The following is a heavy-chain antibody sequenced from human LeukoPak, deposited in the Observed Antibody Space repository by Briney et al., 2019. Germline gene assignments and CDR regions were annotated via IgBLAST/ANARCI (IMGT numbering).Heavy chain of an antibody. CDR3: ATGSSTSRMNYYYYYGMDV. CDR1: GGTFSSYA. Sequence: GASVKVSCKASGGTFSSYAISWVRQAPGQGLEWMGGIIPIFGTANYAQKFQGRVTMTEDTSTDTAYMELSSLRSEDTAVYYCATGSSTSRMNYYYYYGMDVWGQGTTVTVSS. CDR2: IIPIFGTA. D-gene: IGHD2-2*01. V-gene: IGHV1-69*06. J-gene: IGHJ6*02.